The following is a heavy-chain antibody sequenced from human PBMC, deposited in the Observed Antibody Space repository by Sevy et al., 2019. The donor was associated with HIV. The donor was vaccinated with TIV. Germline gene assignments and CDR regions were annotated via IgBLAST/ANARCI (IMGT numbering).Heavy chain of an antibody. CDR3: VKGYYDFWRGYYTAYYYYGMDV. Sequence: GGSLRLSCSASGLTFSSYAMHWVRQAPGKGLEYVSTISSNGGSTYYADSVKGRFTISRDNSKNTLYLQMSSLRAEDTAVYYCVKGYYDFWRGYYTAYYYYGMDVWGQGTTVTVSS. CDR2: ISSNGGST. D-gene: IGHD3-3*01. CDR1: GLTFSSYA. J-gene: IGHJ6*02. V-gene: IGHV3-64D*06.